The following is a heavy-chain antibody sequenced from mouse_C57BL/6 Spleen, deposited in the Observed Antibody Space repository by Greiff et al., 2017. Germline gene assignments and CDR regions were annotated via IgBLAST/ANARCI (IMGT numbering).Heavy chain of an antibody. CDR1: GYTFTSYW. Sequence: QVQLQQPGAELVKPGASVKLSCKASGYTFTSYWMHWVKQRPGQGLEWIGMIHPNSGSTNYNEKFKSKATLTVDKSSSTAYMQLSSLTTEDSAVYYCARGTMTREEGYYYAMDYWGQGTSVTVSS. D-gene: IGHD2-4*01. V-gene: IGHV1-64*01. J-gene: IGHJ4*01. CDR3: ARGTMTREEGYYYAMDY. CDR2: IHPNSGST.